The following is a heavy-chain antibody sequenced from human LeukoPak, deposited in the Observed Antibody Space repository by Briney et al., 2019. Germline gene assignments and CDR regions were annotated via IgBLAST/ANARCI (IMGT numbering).Heavy chain of an antibody. CDR1: GYTFTNYA. V-gene: IGHV7-4-1*02. CDR3: ARSTYYFDTSGSYVPYFYYGMDV. Sequence: GASVKVSCKASGYTFTNYAMNWVRQAPGQGLEWMGWINTNTGNPTYAQGFTGRFVFSLDTSVSAAYLLISSLKAEDTAVYYCARSTYYFDTSGSYVPYFYYGMDVWGQGTTVTVSS. CDR2: INTNTGNP. D-gene: IGHD3-22*01. J-gene: IGHJ6*02.